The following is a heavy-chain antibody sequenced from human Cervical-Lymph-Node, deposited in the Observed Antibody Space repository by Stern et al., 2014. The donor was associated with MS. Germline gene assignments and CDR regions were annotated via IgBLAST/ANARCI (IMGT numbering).Heavy chain of an antibody. CDR1: GASFTGHW. Sequence: VQLVQSGTEVKKPGESLKISCKGSGASFTGHWIGWVRQMPGKGLEWMGIIFPGDSDTRYSRSLRGQVTIAADKSTSAAYLQWGSLTASDSGMYYCARTVSSRQPFRSWGQGTLVVVAS. J-gene: IGHJ5*02. D-gene: IGHD6-13*01. CDR3: ARTVSSRQPFRS. CDR2: IFPGDSDT. V-gene: IGHV5-51*01.